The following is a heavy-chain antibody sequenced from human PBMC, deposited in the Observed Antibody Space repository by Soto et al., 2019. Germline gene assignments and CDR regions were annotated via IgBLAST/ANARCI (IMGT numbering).Heavy chain of an antibody. CDR3: ARLLADYDFWSGYYRGNWFDP. V-gene: IGHV1-18*01. Sequence: VSVQVSCKASCYTFTSYGISWVRQAPGQGLECMGWISAYNGNTNYAQKLQGRVTMTTDTSTSTAYRELRSLRSDDTAVYYCARLLADYDFWSGYYRGNWFDPWGQGTLVTVSS. D-gene: IGHD3-3*01. J-gene: IGHJ5*02. CDR2: ISAYNGNT. CDR1: CYTFTSYG.